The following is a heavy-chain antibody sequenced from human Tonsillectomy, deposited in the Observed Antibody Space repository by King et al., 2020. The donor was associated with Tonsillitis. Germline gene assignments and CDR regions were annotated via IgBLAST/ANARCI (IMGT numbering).Heavy chain of an antibody. J-gene: IGHJ3*02. CDR2: IIPIFPTT. Sequence: QLVQSGAEVKKPGSSVKVSCEASGGTFSSYRISWVRQAPGQGLEWMGGIIPIFPTTNYAQKFQGRVTITADESTSTAYMELSSLRSEDTAVYYCARERPAKYNYDSGAFGPDAFDIWGQGTLVTVSS. V-gene: IGHV1-69*12. D-gene: IGHD3-22*01. CDR3: ARERPAKYNYDSGAFGPDAFDI. CDR1: GGTFSSYR.